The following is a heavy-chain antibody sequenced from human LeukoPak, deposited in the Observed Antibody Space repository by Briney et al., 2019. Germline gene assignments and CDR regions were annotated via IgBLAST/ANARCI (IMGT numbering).Heavy chain of an antibody. J-gene: IGHJ4*02. Sequence: GGSLRLSCAASGFTFSNSAMSWVRQAPGKGLEWVSTLSGSGITTYYADSVKGRFTISRDNSKNTLYLQMNSLRPEDTAVYSCAKDSRSGSPRAFDSWGQGTLVIVSS. CDR2: LSGSGITT. CDR1: GFTFSNSA. D-gene: IGHD1-26*01. V-gene: IGHV3-23*01. CDR3: AKDSRSGSPRAFDS.